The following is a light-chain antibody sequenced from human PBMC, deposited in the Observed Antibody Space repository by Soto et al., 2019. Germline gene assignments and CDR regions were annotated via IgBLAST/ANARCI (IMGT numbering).Light chain of an antibody. CDR3: AAWDDSLHGYV. V-gene: IGLV1-44*01. CDR1: SSNIGSNT. CDR2: LDN. Sequence: QLVLTQPPSASGTPGQSVSISCSGSSSNIGSNTVNWYQQFPGTAPKLLIYLDNRRPSGVPDRFSGSKSGTSASLAIGGLQSEDEADYYCAAWDDSLHGYVFGSGTKLTVL. J-gene: IGLJ1*01.